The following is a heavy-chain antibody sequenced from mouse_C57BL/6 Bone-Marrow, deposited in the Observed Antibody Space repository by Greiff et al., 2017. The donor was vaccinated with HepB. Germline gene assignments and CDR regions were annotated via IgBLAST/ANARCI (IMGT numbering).Heavy chain of an antibody. Sequence: VKLVESGAELVKPGASVKLSCKASGYTFTSYWMHWVKQRPGRGLEWIGGIDPNSGGTKYNEKFKSKATLTVDKPSSAAYMQLSSLTSEDSAVYYCAGDFFWGTGVSYWYFDVWGTGTTVTVSS. V-gene: IGHV1-72*01. CDR2: IDPNSGGT. D-gene: IGHD1-1*01. CDR1: GYTFTSYW. CDR3: AGDFFWGTGVSYWYFDV. J-gene: IGHJ1*03.